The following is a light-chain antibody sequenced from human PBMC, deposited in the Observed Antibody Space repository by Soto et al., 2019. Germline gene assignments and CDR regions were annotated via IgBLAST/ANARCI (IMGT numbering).Light chain of an antibody. CDR3: QQYNSYPLFT. Sequence: DIQMTQSPSSLSASVGDRVTVTCRASPAISNYLAWFQQKPGIAPKSLIYAASGLQSGVPSKFSGSGSGTDLTLTTSSLQTEDFATYYCQQYNSYPLFTFGPGTKVDIK. CDR1: PAISNY. CDR2: AAS. J-gene: IGKJ3*01. V-gene: IGKV1-16*02.